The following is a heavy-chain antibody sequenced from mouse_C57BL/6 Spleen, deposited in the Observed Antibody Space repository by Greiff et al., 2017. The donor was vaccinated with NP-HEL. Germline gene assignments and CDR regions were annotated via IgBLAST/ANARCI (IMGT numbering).Heavy chain of an antibody. Sequence: EVQLQQSGPGLVKPSQSLSLTCSVTGYSITSGYYWNWIRQFPGNKLEWMGYISYDGSNKYNPTLKNRISITRDTSKNPSFLKLNSVTTEDTATYYCARVGGYSNYYAMDYWGQGTSVTVSS. CDR1: GYSITSGYY. V-gene: IGHV3-6*01. CDR2: ISYDGSN. CDR3: ARVGGYSNYYAMDY. J-gene: IGHJ4*01. D-gene: IGHD2-5*01.